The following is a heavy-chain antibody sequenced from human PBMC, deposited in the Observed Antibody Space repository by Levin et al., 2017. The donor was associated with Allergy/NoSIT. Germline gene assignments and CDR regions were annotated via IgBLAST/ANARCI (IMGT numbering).Heavy chain of an antibody. CDR1: GFSFSSYW. CDR2: IKQDGSVK. V-gene: IGHV3-7*01. D-gene: IGHD2-21*02. Sequence: GESLKISCEGSGFSFSSYWMTWVRQAPGKGLEWVANIKQDGSVKYYLGSVKGRFTISRDNDKNSLFLEMNSLRVDDTGFYFCTRDDKQGDRHDHWGHGTLVAVSS. CDR3: TRDDKQGDRHDH. J-gene: IGHJ4*01.